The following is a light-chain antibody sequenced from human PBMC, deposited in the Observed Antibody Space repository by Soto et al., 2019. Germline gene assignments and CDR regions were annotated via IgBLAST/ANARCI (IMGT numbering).Light chain of an antibody. Sequence: DIQMTQSPSTLSASVGDRVTITCRASQTINTWLAWYQQKPGKPPKLLISRASTLQGGVPSRFSGSGSGTEFTLTITGLQPDDFATYTCQQYNTFPIFGPGTKEDIK. J-gene: IGKJ3*01. CDR3: QQYNTFPI. CDR1: QTINTW. CDR2: RAS. V-gene: IGKV1-5*03.